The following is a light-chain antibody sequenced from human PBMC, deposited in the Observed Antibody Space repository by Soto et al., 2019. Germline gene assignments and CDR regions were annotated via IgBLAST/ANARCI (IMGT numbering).Light chain of an antibody. CDR3: SSYRSSGTVV. J-gene: IGLJ2*01. CDR2: DVS. CDR1: SSVVGYYNY. V-gene: IGLV2-14*01. Sequence: QSALTQPASVSGSPGQSITISCTGTSSVVGYYNYVSWYQQHPGKAPKLMIYDVSNRPSGVSNRFSGSKSGNTASLTISGLQAEDEADYYCSSYRSSGTVVFGGGTQLTVL.